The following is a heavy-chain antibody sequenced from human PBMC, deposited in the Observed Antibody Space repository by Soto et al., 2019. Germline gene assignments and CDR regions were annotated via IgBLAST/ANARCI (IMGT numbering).Heavy chain of an antibody. D-gene: IGHD2-15*01. V-gene: IGHV4-4*02. Sequence: SETLSLTCAVSSGSISSSNWWSWVRQPPGKGLEWIGEIYHSGSTNYNPSLKSRVTISVDKSKNQFSLKLSSVTAADTAVYYCARLYCSGGSCYGAFDIWGQGTMVTVSS. CDR2: IYHSGST. J-gene: IGHJ3*02. CDR3: ARLYCSGGSCYGAFDI. CDR1: SGSISSSNW.